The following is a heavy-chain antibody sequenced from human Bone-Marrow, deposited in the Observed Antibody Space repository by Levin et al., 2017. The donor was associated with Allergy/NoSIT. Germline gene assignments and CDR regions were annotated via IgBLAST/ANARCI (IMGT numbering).Heavy chain of an antibody. Sequence: GGSLRLSCAASGFTFSSYGMHWVRQAPGKGLEWVAVISYDGSNKYYADSVKGRFTISRDNSKNTLYLQMNSLRAEDTAVYYCAKANEYSGYDYFDYWGQGTLVTVSS. CDR3: AKANEYSGYDYFDY. CDR2: ISYDGSNK. CDR1: GFTFSSYG. J-gene: IGHJ4*02. D-gene: IGHD5-12*01. V-gene: IGHV3-30*18.